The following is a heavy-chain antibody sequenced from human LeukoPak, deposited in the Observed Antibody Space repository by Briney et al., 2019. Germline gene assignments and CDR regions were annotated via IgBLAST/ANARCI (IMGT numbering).Heavy chain of an antibody. D-gene: IGHD3-10*01. Sequence: PSETLSLTCTVSGGSISSYYWSWIRQPPGKGLEWIGYIYYGGSTNYNPSLKSRVTISVDTSKNQFSLKLSSVTAADTAVYYFACGRYYYGSGSYLAYYFDYWGQGTLVTVSS. J-gene: IGHJ4*02. CDR1: GGSISSYY. CDR2: IYYGGST. V-gene: IGHV4-59*01. CDR3: ACGRYYYGSGSYLAYYFDY.